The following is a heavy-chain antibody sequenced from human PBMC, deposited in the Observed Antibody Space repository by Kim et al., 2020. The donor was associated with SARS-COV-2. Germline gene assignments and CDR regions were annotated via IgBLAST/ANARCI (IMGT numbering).Heavy chain of an antibody. J-gene: IGHJ3*02. D-gene: IGHD5-18*01. CDR3: ARELVQLWSGDNAFDI. CDR1: GFTVSSNY. CDR2: IYSGGST. Sequence: GGSLRLSCAASGFTVSSNYMSWVRQALGKGLEWVSVIYSGGSTYYADSVKGRFTISRDNSKNTLYLQMNSLRAEDTAVYYCARELVQLWSGDNAFDIWGQGTMVTVSS. V-gene: IGHV3-53*01.